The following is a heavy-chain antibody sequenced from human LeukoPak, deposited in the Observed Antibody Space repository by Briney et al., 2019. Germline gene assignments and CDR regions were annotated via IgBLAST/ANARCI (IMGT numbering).Heavy chain of an antibody. Sequence: SETLSLTCAVSGGSISSGGYSWSWIRQPPGKGLEWIGEINHSGSTNYNPSLKSRVTISVDTSKNQFSLKLSSVTAADTAVYYCARGYNGYYYYYGMDVWGQGTTVTVSS. CDR2: INHSGST. D-gene: IGHD1-14*01. CDR3: ARGYNGYYYYYGMDV. V-gene: IGHV4-34*01. CDR1: GGSISSGGYS. J-gene: IGHJ6*02.